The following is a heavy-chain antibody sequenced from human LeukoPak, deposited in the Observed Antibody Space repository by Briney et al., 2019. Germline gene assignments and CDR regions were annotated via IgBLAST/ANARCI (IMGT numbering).Heavy chain of an antibody. CDR1: DGAISGYY. CDR2: IHFGGSA. D-gene: IGHD6-13*01. Sequence: SETLSLTCTVSDGAISGYYWCWIRQPPGKAPDWIGHIHFGGSAIYNPSLTGRVTISVDTTKNHFSLKLTSVTAADTAVYYCARGYSTSRTYYYDYWGQGALVTVSS. V-gene: IGHV4-59*01. CDR3: ARGYSTSRTYYYDY. J-gene: IGHJ4*02.